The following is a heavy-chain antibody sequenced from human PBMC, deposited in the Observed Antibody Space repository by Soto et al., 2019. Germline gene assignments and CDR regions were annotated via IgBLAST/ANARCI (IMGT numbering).Heavy chain of an antibody. CDR2: IIPILGIA. Sequence: SVKVSCKASGGTFSSYTISWVRQAPGQGLEWMGRIIPILGIANYAQKFQGRVTITADKSTSTAYMELSSLRSDDTAVYYCAREAYYGSGSYFPWFDPWGQGTLVTVSS. CDR3: AREAYYGSGSYFPWFDP. J-gene: IGHJ5*02. D-gene: IGHD3-10*01. CDR1: GGTFSSYT. V-gene: IGHV1-69*04.